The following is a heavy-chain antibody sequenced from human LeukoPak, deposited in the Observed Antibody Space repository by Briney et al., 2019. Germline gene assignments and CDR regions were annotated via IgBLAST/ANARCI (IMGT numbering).Heavy chain of an antibody. D-gene: IGHD4/OR15-4a*01. CDR1: GFTFSNSP. CDR2: ITGSGGGT. CDR3: AKDGQYGDYWYYYMDV. J-gene: IGHJ6*03. V-gene: IGHV3-23*01. Sequence: LRLSCAVSGFTFSNSPMSRGRQAPGKGLEWVSAITGSGGGTYHADSVKGRFTISRDNSKNTLYLQMNSLRAEDTAVYYCAKDGQYGDYWYYYMDVWGKGTTVTVSS.